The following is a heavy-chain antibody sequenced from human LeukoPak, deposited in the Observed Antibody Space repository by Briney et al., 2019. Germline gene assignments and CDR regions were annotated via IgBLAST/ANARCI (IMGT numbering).Heavy chain of an antibody. J-gene: IGHJ5*02. CDR3: AIFGVVASGFDP. CDR1: GFTFSSYA. V-gene: IGHV3-30-3*01. CDR2: ISYDGSNK. Sequence: PGGSLILSCAASGFTFSSYAMHWVRPAPGKRLEWVAVISYDGSNKYYADSVKGRFTISRDNSKNTLYLQMNSLRAEDTAVYYCAIFGVVASGFDPWGQGTLVTVSS. D-gene: IGHD3-3*01.